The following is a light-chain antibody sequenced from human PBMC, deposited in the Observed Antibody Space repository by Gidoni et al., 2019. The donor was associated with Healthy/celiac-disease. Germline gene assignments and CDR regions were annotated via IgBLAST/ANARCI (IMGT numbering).Light chain of an antibody. CDR3: NSRDSSGNHWV. CDR2: GKN. J-gene: IGLJ3*02. V-gene: IGLV3-19*01. Sequence: SSELTQDPAVSVALGQTVRITCQGDSLRSSYASWYQQKPGQAPVLVIYGKNNRPSGSPNRFSSSSSRNTASLTITGARAEDEADYYCNSRDSSGNHWVFGGGTKLTVL. CDR1: SLRSSY.